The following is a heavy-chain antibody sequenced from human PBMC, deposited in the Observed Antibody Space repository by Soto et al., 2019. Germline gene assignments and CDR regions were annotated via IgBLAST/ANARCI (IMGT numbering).Heavy chain of an antibody. CDR1: GYPLTSHS. D-gene: IGHD5-12*01. CDR3: ARADIVATIGYSSGWNHYGMDV. CDR2: INAGNGNT. J-gene: IGHJ6*02. V-gene: IGHV1-3*01. Sequence: GGSVKVSRKASGYPLTSHSSHWGRPAPRQRPEGVGWINAGNGNTKYSQKFQGRVTITRDTSASTAYMELSSLRSEDTAVYYCARADIVATIGYSSGWNHYGMDVWGQGTTVTVSS.